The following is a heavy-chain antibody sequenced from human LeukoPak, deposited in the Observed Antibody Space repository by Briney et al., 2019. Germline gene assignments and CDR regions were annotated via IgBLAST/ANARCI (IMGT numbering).Heavy chain of an antibody. D-gene: IGHD1-1*01. CDR3: ARDDTGNSGHFDL. V-gene: IGHV3-48*02. CDR2: ISSSSDNV. Sequence: GGSLRLSCADSGFTFSNYNMNWVRQAPGEGLEWVSYISSSSDNVFYPESVKGGFTISRDNAKNSLYLQIYSLRDDDTAVYYCARDDTGNSGHFDLWGRGTLVTVSS. CDR1: GFTFSNYN. J-gene: IGHJ2*01.